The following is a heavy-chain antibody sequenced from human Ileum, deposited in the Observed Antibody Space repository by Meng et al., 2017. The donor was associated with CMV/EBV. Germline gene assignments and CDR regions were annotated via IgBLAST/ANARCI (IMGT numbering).Heavy chain of an antibody. D-gene: IGHD6-19*01. Sequence: AGDGGSCSSYYWSGIRQPPGKGLEWIGEINHSGSTNYKPYLKSRVTISVDTSKNQFSMKLSSVTAADTAVYYCARGGGGWYLNWFDPWGQGTLVTVSS. J-gene: IGHJ5*02. CDR2: INHSGST. CDR1: GGSCSSYY. CDR3: ARGGGGWYLNWFDP. V-gene: IGHV4-34*01.